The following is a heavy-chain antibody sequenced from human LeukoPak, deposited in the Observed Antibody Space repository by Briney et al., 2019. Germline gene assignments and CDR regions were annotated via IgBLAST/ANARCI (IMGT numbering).Heavy chain of an antibody. V-gene: IGHV4-4*07. CDR1: GGSISGYY. CDR3: ARSADGMVRGVIITVHFDY. Sequence: PSETLSLTCTASGGSISGYYWTWIRQSAGKGLEWIGHIYSTGTNNYNPSLKSRVTLSVDTSKNQFSLKLSSVTAADTAVYYCARSADGMVRGVIITVHFDYWGQGTLVTVSS. D-gene: IGHD3-10*01. J-gene: IGHJ4*02. CDR2: IYSTGTN.